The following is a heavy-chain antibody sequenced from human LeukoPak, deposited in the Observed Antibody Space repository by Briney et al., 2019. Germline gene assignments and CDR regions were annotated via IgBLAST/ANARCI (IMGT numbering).Heavy chain of an antibody. CDR3: ARGDDSSGYYIFDY. J-gene: IGHJ4*02. Sequence: GGSLRLSCAASGFTFSSYGMHWVRQAPGKGLEWVAVIWYDGSNKYYADSVEGRFTISRDNSKNTLYLQMNSLRAEDTAVYYCARGDDSSGYYIFDYWGQGTLVTVSS. D-gene: IGHD3-22*01. CDR1: GFTFSSYG. CDR2: IWYDGSNK. V-gene: IGHV3-33*01.